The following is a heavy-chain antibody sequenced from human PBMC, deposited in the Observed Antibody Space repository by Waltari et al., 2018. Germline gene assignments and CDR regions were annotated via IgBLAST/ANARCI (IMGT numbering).Heavy chain of an antibody. CDR3: AGGTTWVHFDP. J-gene: IGHJ5*02. V-gene: IGHV4-34*01. CDR1: GGSFSRYY. D-gene: IGHD4-17*01. CDR2: INHSGST. Sequence: QVQLQQWGAGLLKPSETLSLTCAVYGGSFSRYYWSWIRQPPGKGLEWIGEINHSGSTNYNPSLKSLVTISVDTSKNQFSLKLSSVTAADTAVYYCAGGTTWVHFDPWGQGTLVTVSS.